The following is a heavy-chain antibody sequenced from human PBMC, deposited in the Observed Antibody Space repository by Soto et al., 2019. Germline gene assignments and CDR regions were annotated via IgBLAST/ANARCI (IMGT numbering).Heavy chain of an antibody. V-gene: IGHV1-69*02. J-gene: IGHJ2*01. CDR2: IIPIPGIA. D-gene: IGHD1-26*01. Sequence: QVQLVQSGAEVKKPGSSVKLSCKASGGTFSSYTISWVRQAPGQGLEGMGRIIPIPGIANYAQKYQGRVTISEDKSTSTAYMELGSLVSEDTAVYCCARVSLATIKDWYFDLLGRGTLVTVSS. CDR1: GGTFSSYT. CDR3: ARVSLATIKDWYFDL.